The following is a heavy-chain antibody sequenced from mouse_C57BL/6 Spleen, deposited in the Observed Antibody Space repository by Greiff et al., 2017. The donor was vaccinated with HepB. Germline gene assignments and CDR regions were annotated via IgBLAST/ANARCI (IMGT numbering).Heavy chain of an antibody. CDR1: GYTFTDYE. Sequence: VKLQESGAELVRPGASVTLSCKASGYTFTDYEMHWVKQTPVHGLEWIGAIDPETGGTAYNQKFKGKAILTADKSSSTAYMELRSLTSEDSAVYYCTREGITTVVATRYFDVWGTGTTVTVSS. CDR2: IDPETGGT. D-gene: IGHD1-1*01. CDR3: TREGITTVVATRYFDV. J-gene: IGHJ1*03. V-gene: IGHV1-15*01.